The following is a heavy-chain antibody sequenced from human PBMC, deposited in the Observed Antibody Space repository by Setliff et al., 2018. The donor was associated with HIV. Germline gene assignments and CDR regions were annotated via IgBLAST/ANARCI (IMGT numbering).Heavy chain of an antibody. Sequence: PSETLSLTCTVSGDSISSRDYYWAWIRQPPGKWLEWLGSVYHSGSTSYNPSLKSRVSISVDTSKNQFSLKLSSVTAADTAVYYCARQVRGEWATDALHPPTKYWYFDLLGRDTLFTVSS. CDR2: VYHSGST. CDR3: ARQVRGEWATDALHPPTKYWYFDL. CDR1: GDSISSRDYY. V-gene: IGHV4-39*01. J-gene: IGHJ2*01. D-gene: IGHD3-16*01.